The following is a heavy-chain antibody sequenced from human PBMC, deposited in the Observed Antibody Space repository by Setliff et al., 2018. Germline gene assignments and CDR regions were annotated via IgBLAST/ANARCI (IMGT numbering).Heavy chain of an antibody. CDR1: GFTFSSNN. V-gene: IGHV3-7*03. J-gene: IGHJ3*02. D-gene: IGHD6-19*01. CDR3: AKGGRAVAGGAFDI. CDR2: IKQDGSEK. Sequence: GGSLRLSCAASGFTFSSNNMHWVRQAPGKGLEWVANIKQDGSEKYYVDSVKGRFTISRDNAKNSLYLQMNSLRAEDTAVYYCAKGGRAVAGGAFDIWGQGTMVTVSS.